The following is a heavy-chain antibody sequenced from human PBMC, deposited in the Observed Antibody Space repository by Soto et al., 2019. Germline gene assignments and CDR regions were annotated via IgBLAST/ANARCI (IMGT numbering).Heavy chain of an antibody. D-gene: IGHD2-15*01. Sequence: ASVKVSCKTSGDSFNDYYIHWVRQAPGQGLEWMGWINPNGGDTKYAQKFQGRVTMTRDTSISTAYMELSSLRSEDTAVYYCARDYCSGGRCYSIWFDPWGPGPRVTVSS. CDR2: INPNGGDT. J-gene: IGHJ5*02. CDR1: GDSFNDYY. V-gene: IGHV1-2*02. CDR3: ARDYCSGGRCYSIWFDP.